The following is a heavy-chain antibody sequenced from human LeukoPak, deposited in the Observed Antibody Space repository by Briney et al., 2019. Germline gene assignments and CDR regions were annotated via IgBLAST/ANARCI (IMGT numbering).Heavy chain of an antibody. CDR1: GYTFTSYD. V-gene: IGHV1-8*01. J-gene: IGHJ6*03. D-gene: IGHD3-16*01. CDR3: ARGIGDFYYYYYMDV. Sequence: WASVKVSCKASGYTFTSYDINWVRQATGQGLEWMGWMNPNSGNTGYAQKFQGRVTMTRNTSISTAYMELSSLRSEDTAVYYCARGIGDFYYYYYMDVWGKGTTVTVSS. CDR2: MNPNSGNT.